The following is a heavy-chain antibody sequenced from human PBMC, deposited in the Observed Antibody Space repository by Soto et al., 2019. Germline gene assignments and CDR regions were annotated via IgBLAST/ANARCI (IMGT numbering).Heavy chain of an antibody. CDR2: INTDTGDT. V-gene: IGHV1-3*04. Sequence: VASVKVSCKXSEYTFTSYAIHWVRQAPGERLEWMGWINTDTGDTEYSQKFQGRVTITRDTSASTAYMDLSSLTSEDMAFYYCARGWSSSWYPFDYWGQGTLVTVSS. J-gene: IGHJ4*02. D-gene: IGHD6-13*01. CDR1: EYTFTSYA. CDR3: ARGWSSSWYPFDY.